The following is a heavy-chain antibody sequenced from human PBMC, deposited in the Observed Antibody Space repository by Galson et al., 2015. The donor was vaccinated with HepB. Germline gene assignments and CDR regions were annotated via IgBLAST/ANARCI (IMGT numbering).Heavy chain of an antibody. CDR1: GGSISSGDYY. CDR3: ARDRGITHGWFDP. J-gene: IGHJ5*02. CDR2: IYYSGST. Sequence: TLSLTCTVSGGSISSGDYYWSWIRQPPGKGLEWIGYIYYSGSTYYNPSLKSRVTISVDTSKNQFSLKLSSVTAADTAVYYCARDRGITHGWFDPWGQGTLVTVSS. V-gene: IGHV4-30-4*01. D-gene: IGHD3-10*01.